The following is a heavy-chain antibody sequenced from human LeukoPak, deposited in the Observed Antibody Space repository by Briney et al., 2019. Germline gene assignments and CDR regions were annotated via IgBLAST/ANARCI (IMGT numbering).Heavy chain of an antibody. CDR1: GDSISSPNW. D-gene: IGHD3-3*01. J-gene: IGHJ4*02. CDR3: ARTTRADFWSGYRPSWLRSGDFDY. V-gene: IGHV4-4*02. CDR2: IYHRGST. Sequence: NPSETLSLTCAVSGDSISSPNWWTWVRQPPGQGLEWIGEIYHRGSTKYNPSLKSRVTISVDTSKNQFSLKLSSVTAADTAVYYCARTTRADFWSGYRPSWLRSGDFDYWGQGTLVTVSS.